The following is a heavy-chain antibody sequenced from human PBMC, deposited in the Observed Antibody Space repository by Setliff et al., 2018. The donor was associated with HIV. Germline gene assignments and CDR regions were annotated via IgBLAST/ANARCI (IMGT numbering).Heavy chain of an antibody. J-gene: IGHJ5*02. V-gene: IGHV3-49*03. D-gene: IGHD4-17*01. CDR1: GFTFGDYP. CDR3: TRGGRPTDEYVWFDP. Sequence: PGGSLRLSCTTSGFTFGDYPMGWFRQAPGKGLEWVSFIRTKAYRGTTEYAASVEGRFSISRDDSKSIAYLQMNSLTTEDTAVYYCTRGGRPTDEYVWFDPWGQGTLVTVSS. CDR2: IRTKAYRGTT.